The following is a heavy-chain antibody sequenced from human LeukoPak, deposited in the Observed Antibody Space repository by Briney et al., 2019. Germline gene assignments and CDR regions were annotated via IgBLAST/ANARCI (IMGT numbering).Heavy chain of an antibody. CDR1: GYTFTSYD. CDR3: ARRPRGHRHSSGWYSQSWGGGYDY. J-gene: IGHJ4*02. Sequence: GASVKVSCKASGYTFTSYDINWVRQATGQGLEWMGWMNPNSGNTGYAQKFQGRVTMTRNTSISTAYMELSSLRSEDTAVYYCARRPRGHRHSSGWYSQSWGGGYDYWGQGTLVTVSS. V-gene: IGHV1-8*01. D-gene: IGHD6-19*01. CDR2: MNPNSGNT.